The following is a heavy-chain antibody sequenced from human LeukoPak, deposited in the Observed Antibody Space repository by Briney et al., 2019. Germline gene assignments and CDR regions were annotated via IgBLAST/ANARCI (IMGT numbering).Heavy chain of an antibody. CDR1: GGSISSYY. CDR3: ARGSPYDYVWGSYRYKTPPFDY. D-gene: IGHD3-16*02. CDR2: IYTSGST. Sequence: PSETLSLTCTVSGGSISSYYWNWIRQPAGKGLEWIGRIYTSGSTDYNPSLKSRVTISVDTSKNQFSLKLSSVTAADTAVYYCARGSPYDYVWGSYRYKTPPFDYWGQGTLVTVSS. J-gene: IGHJ4*02. V-gene: IGHV4-4*07.